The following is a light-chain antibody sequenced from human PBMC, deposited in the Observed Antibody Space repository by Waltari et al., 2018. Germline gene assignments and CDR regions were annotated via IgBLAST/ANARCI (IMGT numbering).Light chain of an antibody. CDR1: QVRHLH. J-gene: IGLJ2*01. CDR3: QAWDRTSVV. V-gene: IGLV3-1*01. CDR2: LDN. Sequence: SYELTQPPSVSVSPGQTARISCPGDQVRHLHVSWYQQKPGQSPVLVISLDNRRPSGIPERFSGSNSGNTATLTISGTQAMDEADYYCQAWDRTSVVFGGGTKLTVL.